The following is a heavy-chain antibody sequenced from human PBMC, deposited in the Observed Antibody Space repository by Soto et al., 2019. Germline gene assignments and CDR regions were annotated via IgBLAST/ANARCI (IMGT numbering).Heavy chain of an antibody. CDR1: GYTFTSYG. Sequence: ASVKVSCKASGYTFTSYGISWVRQAPGQGLEWMGWISAYNGNTNYAQKLQGRVTMTTDTSTSTAYMELRSLRSDDTAVYYCVRDHRIFSTMIVVVIDYWGQGTLVTVSS. V-gene: IGHV1-18*01. CDR3: VRDHRIFSTMIVVVIDY. D-gene: IGHD3-22*01. J-gene: IGHJ4*02. CDR2: ISAYNGNT.